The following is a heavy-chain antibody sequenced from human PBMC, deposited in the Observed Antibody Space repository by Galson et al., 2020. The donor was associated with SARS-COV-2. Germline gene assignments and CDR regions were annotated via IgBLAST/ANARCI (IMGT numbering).Heavy chain of an antibody. CDR3: AREGSSSSWFNWFDP. V-gene: IGHV1-2*02. J-gene: IGHJ5*02. CDR1: GYTFTGYY. Sequence: ASVKVSCKASGYTFTGYYMHWVRQAPGQGLEWMGWINPNSGGTNYAQKFQGRVTMTRDTSISTAYMELSRLRSDDTAVYYCAREGSSSSWFNWFDPWGQGTLVTVSS. D-gene: IGHD6-6*01. CDR2: INPNSGGT.